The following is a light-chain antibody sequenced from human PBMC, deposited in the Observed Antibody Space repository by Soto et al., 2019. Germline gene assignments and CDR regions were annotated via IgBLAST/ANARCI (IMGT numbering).Light chain of an antibody. CDR2: EGS. CDR3: CSYAGSSISWV. J-gene: IGLJ3*02. Sequence: QSALTQPASVSGSPGQSITISCTGTSSDVGSYNLVSWYQQHPGKAPKVMIYEGSKRPSGVSNRFSGSKSGNTASLAISGLQAEDEAGYYCCSYAGSSISWVFGGGTKLTVL. V-gene: IGLV2-23*01. CDR1: SSDVGSYNL.